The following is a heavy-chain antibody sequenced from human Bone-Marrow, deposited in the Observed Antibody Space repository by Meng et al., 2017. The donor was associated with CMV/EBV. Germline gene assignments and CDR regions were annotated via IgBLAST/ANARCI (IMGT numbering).Heavy chain of an antibody. V-gene: IGHV4-34*01. D-gene: IGHD6-19*01. CDR3: ARAQAVAGRFCVY. J-gene: IGHJ4*02. Sequence: QVQFQQWGRGLLKPSETLSLTGAVYGGSFSGYYWSWIRQPPGKGLEWIGEINHSGSTNYNPSLKSRVTISVDTSKNQFSLKLSSVTAADTAVYYCARAQAVAGRFCVYWGQGTLVTVSS. CDR2: INHSGST. CDR1: GGSFSGYY.